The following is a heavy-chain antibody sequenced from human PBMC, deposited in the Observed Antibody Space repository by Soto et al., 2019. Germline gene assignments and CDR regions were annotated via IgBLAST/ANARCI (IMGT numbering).Heavy chain of an antibody. J-gene: IGHJ6*02. CDR1: GFTFSSYT. V-gene: IGHV3-21*01. CDR2: IGTSSSYI. CDR3: ARDSVRDYLYYYYGMDV. Sequence: PVGSLRLSCAASGFTFSSYTMNWVRQAPGRGLEWVSSIGTSSSYIYYADSVKGRFTISRDNAKNSLSLQMNSLRADDTAVYYCARDSVRDYLYYYYGMDVWGQGTTVTVSS. D-gene: IGHD4-17*01.